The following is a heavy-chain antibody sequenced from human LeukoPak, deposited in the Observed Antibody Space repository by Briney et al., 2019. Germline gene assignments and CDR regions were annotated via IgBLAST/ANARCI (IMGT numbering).Heavy chain of an antibody. Sequence: GASVKVSCKASGYTFTRNFMHWVRQAPGQGLEWMGWINPNTGVTNYAQKFQGRVTLTRDTSIITAYMELTRLRSDDTAMYYCARDRTTVTTGYYGMDVWGQGTTLTVSS. D-gene: IGHD4-17*01. J-gene: IGHJ6*02. V-gene: IGHV1-2*02. CDR2: INPNTGVT. CDR3: ARDRTTVTTGYYGMDV. CDR1: GYTFTRNF.